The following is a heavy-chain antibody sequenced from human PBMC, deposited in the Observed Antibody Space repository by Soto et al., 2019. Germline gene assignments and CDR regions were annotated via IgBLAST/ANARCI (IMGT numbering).Heavy chain of an antibody. Sequence: QEQLVQSGAEVRKPGASVKVSCKAYGYTFTSHDINWVRQASGQGIEWMGWLNPNSGGTGIAQKFQGRVTLTRDTSITTAYLELTSLTSEDTAVYYCARGQHYDFWSGYNWFDPWGQGTLVTVSS. J-gene: IGHJ5*02. V-gene: IGHV1-8*01. CDR3: ARGQHYDFWSGYNWFDP. D-gene: IGHD3-3*01. CDR2: LNPNSGGT. CDR1: GYTFTSHD.